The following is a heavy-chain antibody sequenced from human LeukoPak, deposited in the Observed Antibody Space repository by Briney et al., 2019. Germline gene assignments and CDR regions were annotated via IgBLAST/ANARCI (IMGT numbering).Heavy chain of an antibody. CDR3: ARHPGEQWLAYFNWFDP. V-gene: IGHV4-39*01. CDR1: GGSISSSSYY. J-gene: IGHJ5*02. D-gene: IGHD6-19*01. CDR2: IYYSGST. Sequence: SETLSLTCTVSGGSISSSSYYWGWIRQPPGKGLEWIGSIYYSGSTYYNPSLKSRVTISVDTSKNQFPLKLSSVTAADTAVYYCARHPGEQWLAYFNWFDPWGQGTLVTVSS.